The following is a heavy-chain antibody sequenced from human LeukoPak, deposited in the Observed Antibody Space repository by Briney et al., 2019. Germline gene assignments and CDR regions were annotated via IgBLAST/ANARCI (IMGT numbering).Heavy chain of an antibody. CDR2: ISYDGSNK. CDR1: GFTFSSYA. D-gene: IGHD6-13*01. V-gene: IGHV3-30*04. CDR3: AKDSSSSWYWGAFEL. J-gene: IGHJ3*01. Sequence: GGSLRLSCAASGFTFSSYAMYWVRQAPGKGLEWVAIISYDGSNKYYADSVKGRFTISRDNSKNTLYLQMNSLRTEDTAVYYCAKDSSSSWYWGAFELWGQGTVVTVSS.